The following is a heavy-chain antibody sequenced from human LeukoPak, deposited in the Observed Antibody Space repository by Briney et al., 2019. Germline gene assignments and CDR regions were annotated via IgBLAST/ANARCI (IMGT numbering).Heavy chain of an antibody. V-gene: IGHV3-33*01. CDR2: IWYDGSNK. J-gene: IGHJ6*02. CDR1: GFTFSSYG. CDR3: ARGPTMVRGYYNGMDV. D-gene: IGHD3-10*01. Sequence: GGSLRLSRAASGFTFSSYGMHWVRQAPGKGLEWVAVIWYDGSNKYYADSVKGRFTISRDDSKNTLYLQMNSLRAEDTAVYYCARGPTMVRGYYNGMDVWGQGTTVTVSS.